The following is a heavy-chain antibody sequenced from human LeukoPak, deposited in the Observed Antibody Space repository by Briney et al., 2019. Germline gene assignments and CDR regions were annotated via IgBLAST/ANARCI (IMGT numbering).Heavy chain of an antibody. V-gene: IGHV4-4*07. Sequence: PSETLSLTCTVSGGSISSYYWSWIRQPAGKGLEWIGRIYTSGSTNYNPSLKSRVTMSVDTSKNQFSLKLGSVTAADTAVYYCASNYYDSSGYYANAFDIWGQGTMVTVSS. J-gene: IGHJ3*02. CDR2: IYTSGST. D-gene: IGHD3-22*01. CDR3: ASNYYDSSGYYANAFDI. CDR1: GGSISSYY.